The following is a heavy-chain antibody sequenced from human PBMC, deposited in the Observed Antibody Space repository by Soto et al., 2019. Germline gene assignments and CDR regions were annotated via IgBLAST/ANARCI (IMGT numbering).Heavy chain of an antibody. V-gene: IGHV1-69*12. CDR3: ASWLKGADIGSYYDGVDV. CDR2: IMPIFRAP. Sequence: QVQLVQSGAEVKKPGSSVKVSCKASGGAFRDYAFSWVRQAPGQGLEWLGGIMPIFRAPDYAQKFQGRVTMTADEATRTGHMVMRSLRSEDTAVYYWASWLKGADIGSYYDGVDVWGQGTTVTVS. D-gene: IGHD1-26*01. CDR1: GGAFRDYA. J-gene: IGHJ6*02.